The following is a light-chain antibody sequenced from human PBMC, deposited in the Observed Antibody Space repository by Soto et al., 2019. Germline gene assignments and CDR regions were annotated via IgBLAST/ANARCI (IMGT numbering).Light chain of an antibody. Sequence: QSALTQPASVSGSPGQSITISCTGTSSDVGGYNYVSWYQHHPGKAPKLMIFDVSNQPSGVSNRFSGSKSGNTASLTISGLQPEDEADYYCSSYTTSNTRQIVFGTVTKLTVL. V-gene: IGLV2-14*03. CDR3: SSYTTSNTRQIV. J-gene: IGLJ1*01. CDR1: SSDVGGYNY. CDR2: DVS.